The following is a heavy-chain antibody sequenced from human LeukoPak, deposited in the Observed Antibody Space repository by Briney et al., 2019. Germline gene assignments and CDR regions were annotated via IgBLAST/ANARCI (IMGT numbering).Heavy chain of an antibody. V-gene: IGHV1-2*02. CDR2: INPKSGDT. Sequence: ASVRVSCKASGYTFTGYFIHWVRQAPGQGLEWMGWINPKSGDTNYAQRFLGRVTMTRDTSISTAYMELTRLTSDDTAVYYCARDGTVGLFGYWGQGSLVTVSS. CDR3: ARDGTVGLFGY. D-gene: IGHD3/OR15-3a*01. J-gene: IGHJ4*02. CDR1: GYTFTGYF.